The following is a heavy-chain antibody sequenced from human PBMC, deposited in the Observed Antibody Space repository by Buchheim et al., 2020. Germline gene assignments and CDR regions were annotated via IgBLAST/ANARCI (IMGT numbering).Heavy chain of an antibody. CDR1: GGSFSGYY. CDR2: INHSGST. J-gene: IGHJ6*02. V-gene: IGHV4-34*01. CDR3: ARGGYYDSSGYYLDYYYYGMDV. Sequence: QVQLQQWGAGLLKPSETLSLTCAVYGGSFSGYYWSWIRQPPGKGLEWIGEINHSGSTNYNPSLKSRVTISVDTAKNPFSLKLSSVTAADTAVYYCARGGYYDSSGYYLDYYYYGMDVWGQGTT. D-gene: IGHD3-22*01.